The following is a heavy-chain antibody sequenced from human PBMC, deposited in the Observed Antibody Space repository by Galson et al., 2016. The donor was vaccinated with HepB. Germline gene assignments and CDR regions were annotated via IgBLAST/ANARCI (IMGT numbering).Heavy chain of an antibody. V-gene: IGHV3-23*01. D-gene: IGHD1-7*01. J-gene: IGHJ4*02. CDR1: GFTFSSYA. Sequence: SLRLSCAASGFTFSSYAMSWLRQAPGKGLEWVSAISGSGDSAYYAASVKGRFTISRDDAKNLLYLQMNSLRAEDTAVYYCARLTGTDYFDYWGQGTLVTVSS. CDR3: ARLTGTDYFDY. CDR2: ISGSGDSA.